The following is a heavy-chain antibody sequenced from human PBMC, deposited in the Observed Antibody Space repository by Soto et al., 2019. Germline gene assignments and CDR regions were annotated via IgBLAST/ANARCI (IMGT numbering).Heavy chain of an antibody. Sequence: QVQLVESGGGVVQPGRSLRLSCAASGFTFSSYGMHWVRQAPGKGLEWVAVIWYDGSNKYYADSVKGRFTISRDNSKNTLYLQMNSLRAEDTAVYYCARDILTGNSDYWGQGTLVTVSS. V-gene: IGHV3-33*01. CDR1: GFTFSSYG. J-gene: IGHJ4*02. D-gene: IGHD3-9*01. CDR2: IWYDGSNK. CDR3: ARDILTGNSDY.